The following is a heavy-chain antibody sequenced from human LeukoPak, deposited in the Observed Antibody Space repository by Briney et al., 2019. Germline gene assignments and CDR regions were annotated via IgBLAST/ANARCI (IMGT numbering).Heavy chain of an antibody. D-gene: IGHD2-15*01. CDR3: ARDLRDIVGKKFDP. V-gene: IGHV1-8*01. CDR1: GYTFTSYD. Sequence: ASVKVSCKAPGYTFTSYDINWERQATGQGLEWMGWMNPNSGNTGYAQKFQGRVTMTRNTSISTAYMELSSLRSEDTAVYYCARDLRDIVGKKFDPWGQGTLVTVSS. CDR2: MNPNSGNT. J-gene: IGHJ5*02.